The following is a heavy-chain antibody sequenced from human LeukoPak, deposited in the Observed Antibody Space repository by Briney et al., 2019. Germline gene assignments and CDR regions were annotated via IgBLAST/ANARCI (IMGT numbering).Heavy chain of an antibody. CDR2: INWNGGST. V-gene: IGHV3-20*04. CDR1: AVTLADFG. CDR3: ARGAFMRSI. J-gene: IGHJ3*01. Sequence: RGSLRLSCAASAVTLADFGISSVRQAPGKGLEWGSGINWNGGSTGYADSVKGPFTISRDNAKNSLSLKMNILKDEDTALSYCARGAFMRSIGGQGTMVTVSS. D-gene: IGHD3-16*01.